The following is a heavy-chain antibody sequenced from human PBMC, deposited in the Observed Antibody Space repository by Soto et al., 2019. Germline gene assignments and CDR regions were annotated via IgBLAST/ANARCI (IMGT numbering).Heavy chain of an antibody. V-gene: IGHV4-31*03. CDR3: ASGWKAPCFDY. J-gene: IGHJ4*02. Sequence: QVQLQESGPGLVKPSQTLSLTCTVSGCSISRGGYYWSWIRQHPGKGLEWIGYLYYSGSTYYNPSRKSRVTISVDTSKNQFSLKLSSVTAADTAVYYCASGWKAPCFDYWGQGTLVTVSS. CDR2: LYYSGST. D-gene: IGHD1-1*01. CDR1: GCSISRGGYY.